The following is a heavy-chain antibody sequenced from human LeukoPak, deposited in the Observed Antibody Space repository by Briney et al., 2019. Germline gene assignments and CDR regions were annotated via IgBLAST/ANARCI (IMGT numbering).Heavy chain of an antibody. CDR2: ISSSSSYI. CDR3: ARDLGKAAY. V-gene: IGHV3-21*01. D-gene: IGHD2-15*01. CDR1: GFTFSTYG. Sequence: GGSLRLSCAASGFTFSTYGMHWVRQAPDKGLEWVSSISSSSSYIYYADSVKGRFTISRDNAKNSLYLQMNSLRAEDTAVYYCARDLGKAAYWGQGTLVTVSS. J-gene: IGHJ4*02.